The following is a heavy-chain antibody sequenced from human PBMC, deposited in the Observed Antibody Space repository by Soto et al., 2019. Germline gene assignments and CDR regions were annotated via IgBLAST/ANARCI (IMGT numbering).Heavy chain of an antibody. CDR3: ARGRAVVGDDMDV. Sequence: QVQLVESGGGVVQPGRSLRLSCAASGFTFSSYAMHWVRQAPGKGLEWVAVISYDGSNKYYADSVKGRFTISRDNSKNTLYLQMNSLRAEDTAVYYCARGRAVVGDDMDVWGQGTTVTVSS. J-gene: IGHJ6*02. CDR1: GFTFSSYA. V-gene: IGHV3-30-3*01. CDR2: ISYDGSNK. D-gene: IGHD1-26*01.